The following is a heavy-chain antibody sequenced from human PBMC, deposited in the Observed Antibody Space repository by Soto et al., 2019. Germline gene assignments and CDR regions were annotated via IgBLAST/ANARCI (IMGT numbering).Heavy chain of an antibody. CDR3: ASSYYGSGNPKDYYYGMDV. Sequence: QVKLVQTGAEVKKPGASVKVSCKASGYTFTSYAMHWVRQAPGQRLEWMGWINAGNGNTKYSQNFQGRGTITRDTSASTAYMELSSLRSEDTAVYYCASSYYGSGNPKDYYYGMDVWGQGTTVTVSS. CDR2: INAGNGNT. J-gene: IGHJ6*02. V-gene: IGHV1-3*01. D-gene: IGHD3-10*01. CDR1: GYTFTSYA.